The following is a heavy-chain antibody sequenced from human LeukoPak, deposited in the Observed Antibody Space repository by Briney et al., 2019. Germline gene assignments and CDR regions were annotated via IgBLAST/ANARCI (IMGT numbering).Heavy chain of an antibody. Sequence: SETLSLTCTVSGGSISSYYWSWIRQPPGKGLEWIGYVYYSGSTNYNPSLKSRVTISVDTSKNQFSLKLSSVTAADTAVYFCARQRSSTWSLGYWDQGTLVTVSS. V-gene: IGHV4-59*08. D-gene: IGHD6-13*01. CDR3: ARQRSSTWSLGY. J-gene: IGHJ4*02. CDR2: VYYSGST. CDR1: GGSISSYY.